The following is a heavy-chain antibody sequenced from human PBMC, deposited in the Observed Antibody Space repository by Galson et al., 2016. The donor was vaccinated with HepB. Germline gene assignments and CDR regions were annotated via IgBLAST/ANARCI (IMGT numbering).Heavy chain of an antibody. J-gene: IGHJ6*04. V-gene: IGHV3-33*01. CDR1: GFTFGSYE. CDR2: ISFDGSGE. CDR3: ARDPPGSDYGLDV. Sequence: SLRLSCATSGFTFGSYEMHWVRQPPGKGLDWVAIISFDGSGEKYADSVKGRFTISRDNFQNTLFLQMSSLRVEDTAVYYCARDPPGSDYGLDVWGKGTTVTVSS.